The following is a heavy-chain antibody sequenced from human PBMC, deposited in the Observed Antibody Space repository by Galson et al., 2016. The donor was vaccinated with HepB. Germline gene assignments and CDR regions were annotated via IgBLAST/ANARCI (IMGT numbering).Heavy chain of an antibody. J-gene: IGHJ4*01. D-gene: IGHD5-18*01. CDR3: HGYGY. CDR2: IYSGGDT. Sequence: SLRLSCAVSGITVSPNYMSWVRQAPGKGLGWVSVIYSGGDTNYADSVKGRFTISRDNSKNTLYVQMNSLRADDTAVYYCHGYGYWGHGTLVTVSS. V-gene: IGHV3-53*05. CDR1: GITVSPNY.